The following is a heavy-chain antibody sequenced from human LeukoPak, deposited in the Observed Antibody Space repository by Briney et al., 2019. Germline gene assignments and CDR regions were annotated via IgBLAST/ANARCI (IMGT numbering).Heavy chain of an antibody. CDR2: ISGSGGST. D-gene: IGHD3-22*01. Sequence: PGGSLRLSCAASGFTFSSYAMNWVRQAPGKGLEWVSAISGSGGSTNYADSVKGRFTISRDNSKNTLYLQMNSLTAEDTAVYYCAKASPFTYYYDSSGPNWFDPWGQGTLVTVSS. CDR3: AKASPFTYYYDSSGPNWFDP. V-gene: IGHV3-23*01. J-gene: IGHJ5*02. CDR1: GFTFSSYA.